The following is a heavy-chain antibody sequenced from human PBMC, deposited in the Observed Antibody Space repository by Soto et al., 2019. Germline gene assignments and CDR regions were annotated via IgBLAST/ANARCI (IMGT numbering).Heavy chain of an antibody. CDR1: GFIFTTYA. CDR3: ARSGLVVVTPPDGFDI. Sequence: QVQLVESGGGVVQHGRSLRLSCAASGFIFTTYAMSWVRQAPGKGLEWVALISYDGSKKDHADSVKGRFTISRDNSKNTLFLQMNSLRPDDTAVYYCARSGLVVVTPPDGFDIWGQGTMVTVSS. D-gene: IGHD2-21*02. V-gene: IGHV3-30-3*01. CDR2: ISYDGSKK. J-gene: IGHJ3*02.